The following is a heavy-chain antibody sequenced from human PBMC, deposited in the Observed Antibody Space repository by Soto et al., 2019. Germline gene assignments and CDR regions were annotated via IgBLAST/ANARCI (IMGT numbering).Heavy chain of an antibody. CDR2: INAGNGNT. V-gene: IGHV1-3*01. CDR1: GYTFTRYN. Sequence: GASVKVSCKASGYTFTRYNIHWVRQAPGQRLEWMGWINAGNGNTKYAQKFQGRVTMTRDTSTSTVYMELSSLRSEDTAVYYCARDRYCSGGSCLYSSGWYGAFDIWGQGTMVTVSS. CDR3: ARDRYCSGGSCLYSSGWYGAFDI. D-gene: IGHD2-15*01. J-gene: IGHJ3*02.